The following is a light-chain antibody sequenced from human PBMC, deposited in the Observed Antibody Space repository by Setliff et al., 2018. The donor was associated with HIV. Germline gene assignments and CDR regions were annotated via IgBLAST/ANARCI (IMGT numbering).Light chain of an antibody. CDR2: GVT. V-gene: IGLV2-8*01. Sequence: QSALTQPPSASGSPGQSVTISCTGTSSDVGGYNYVSRYQQHPGKAPKLMIYGVTERPSGVPDRFSGSKSGNTASLTVSGLQAEDEADYYCASYAGSNDVMFGGGTKVTVL. CDR3: ASYAGSNDVM. J-gene: IGLJ3*02. CDR1: SSDVGGYNY.